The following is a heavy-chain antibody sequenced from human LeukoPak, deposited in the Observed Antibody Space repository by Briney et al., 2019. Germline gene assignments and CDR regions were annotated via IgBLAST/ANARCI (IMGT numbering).Heavy chain of an antibody. V-gene: IGHV1-69*05. CDR3: ARMSTVTTKPFDY. D-gene: IGHD4-17*01. J-gene: IGHJ4*02. Sequence: GASVKVSCKASGGTFSSYAISWVRQAPGQGLEWMGGIIPIFGTANYAQKLQGRVTMTTDTSTSTAYMELRSLRSDDTAVYYCARMSTVTTKPFDYWGQGTLVTVSS. CDR1: GGTFSSYA. CDR2: IIPIFGTA.